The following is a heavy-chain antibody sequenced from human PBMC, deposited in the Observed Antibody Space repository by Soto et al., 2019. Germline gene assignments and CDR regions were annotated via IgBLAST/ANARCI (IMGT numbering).Heavy chain of an antibody. CDR2: IIPIFGTA. V-gene: IGHV1-69*13. CDR3: ARGCSSTSCYLPYYYYGMDV. D-gene: IGHD2-2*01. Sequence: SVKVSCKASGGTFSSYAISWVRQAPGQGLEWMGGIIPIFGTANYAQKFQGRVTITADESTSTAYMELSSLRSEDTAVYYCARGCSSTSCYLPYYYYGMDVWGQGTTVTVSS. J-gene: IGHJ6*02. CDR1: GGTFSSYA.